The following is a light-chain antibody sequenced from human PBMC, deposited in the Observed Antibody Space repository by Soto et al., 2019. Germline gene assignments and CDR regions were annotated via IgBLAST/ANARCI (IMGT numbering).Light chain of an antibody. J-gene: IGKJ2*03. CDR3: QQYNSSPC. Sequence: DIQLTQSPSTLSASVGDRVTITCRASQSISTRLAWYQQKPGKAPQLLIYDASNLESGVPSRFSCSGFGSGFTLTNSSLRPYDFATYYCQQYNSSPCFRRGTKLEIK. CDR2: DAS. CDR1: QSISTR. V-gene: IGKV1-5*01.